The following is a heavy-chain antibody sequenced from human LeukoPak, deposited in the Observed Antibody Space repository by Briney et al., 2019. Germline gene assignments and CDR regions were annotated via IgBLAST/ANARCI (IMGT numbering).Heavy chain of an antibody. J-gene: IGHJ4*02. CDR2: IYYSGST. V-gene: IGHV4-39*01. CDR3: ARRLAGTEDY. CDR1: GGSISSSSYY. D-gene: IGHD6-13*01. Sequence: SETLSLTCTVSGGSISSSSYYWGWIRQPPGRGLEWIGSIYYSGSTYYNPSLKSRVTISVDTSKNQFSLKLNSVTAAGKAAYYCARRLAGTEDYWGQGTLVTVSS.